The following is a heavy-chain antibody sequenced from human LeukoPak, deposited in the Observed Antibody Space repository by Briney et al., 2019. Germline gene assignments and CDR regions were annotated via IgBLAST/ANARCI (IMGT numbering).Heavy chain of an antibody. CDR3: AREVGSMEYNWFDP. CDR1: GYTFTSYG. D-gene: IGHD3-3*01. CDR2: IGAYNGNT. Sequence: ASVKVSCKASGYTFTSYGISWVRQAPGQGLEWMGWIGAYNGNTNYAQKLQGRVTMTTDTSTSTAYMELRSLRSDDTAVYYCAREVGSMEYNWFDPWGQGTLVTVSS. V-gene: IGHV1-18*01. J-gene: IGHJ5*02.